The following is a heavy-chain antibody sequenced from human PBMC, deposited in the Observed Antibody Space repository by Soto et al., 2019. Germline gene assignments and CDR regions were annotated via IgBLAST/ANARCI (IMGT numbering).Heavy chain of an antibody. Sequence: GESLKISCKGSGYSFTSYWIGWVRQMPGKGLEWMGIIYPGDSDTRYIPSFQGQVTISADSSISTAYLQWSSLKASDTAMYYCARARYCGGDCPYYYYGMDVWGQGTTVTVSS. D-gene: IGHD2-21*02. CDR3: ARARYCGGDCPYYYYGMDV. J-gene: IGHJ6*02. CDR2: IYPGDSDT. V-gene: IGHV5-51*01. CDR1: GYSFTSYW.